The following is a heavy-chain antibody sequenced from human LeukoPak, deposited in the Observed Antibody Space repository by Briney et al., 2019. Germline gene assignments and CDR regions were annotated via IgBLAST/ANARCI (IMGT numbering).Heavy chain of an antibody. D-gene: IGHD6-6*01. CDR1: GYTFTIYG. J-gene: IGHJ5*02. CDR2: ISAYNGNT. CDR3: ARDREAARPGWFDP. V-gene: IGHV1-18*01. Sequence: GASVKVSCKPSGYTFTIYGISWVRQAPGQGLEWMGWISAYNGNTKYAQKFQGRVTMTTDTSTSTAYMELSSLRSDDTDVYYCARDREAARPGWFDPWGQGTLVTVSS.